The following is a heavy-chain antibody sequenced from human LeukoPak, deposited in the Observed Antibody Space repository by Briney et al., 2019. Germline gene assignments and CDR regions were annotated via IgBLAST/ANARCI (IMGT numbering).Heavy chain of an antibody. CDR1: GGSFSGYY. V-gene: IGHV4-34*01. J-gene: IGHJ4*02. CDR2: INHSGST. D-gene: IGHD5-18*01. CDR3: ARVQPPHDY. Sequence: SETLSLTCAVYGGSFSGYYWSWIRQPPGKGLEWIGEINHSGSTNYNPSLKSRVTISVDTSKNQFSLKLSSVTAADTAVYYCARVQPPHDYWGQGTLVTVPP.